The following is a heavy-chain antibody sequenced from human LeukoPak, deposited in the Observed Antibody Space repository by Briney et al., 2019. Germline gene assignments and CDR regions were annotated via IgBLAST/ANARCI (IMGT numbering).Heavy chain of an antibody. Sequence: PGGSLRLSCEGSGFTFSINAMHWVRQAPGKGLEWVAVISYDGSNKYYADSVKGRFTISRDNSKNTLYLQMNSLRAEDTAVYYCAKDLPPNSGYPAGDFDYWGQGTLVTVSS. CDR2: ISYDGSNK. CDR1: GFTFSINA. CDR3: AKDLPPNSGYPAGDFDY. J-gene: IGHJ4*02. V-gene: IGHV3-30*04. D-gene: IGHD3-22*01.